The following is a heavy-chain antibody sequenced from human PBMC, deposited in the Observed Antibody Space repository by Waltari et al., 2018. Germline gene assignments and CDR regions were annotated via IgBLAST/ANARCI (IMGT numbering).Heavy chain of an antibody. CDR3: VKDRPDWPIDY. V-gene: IGHV3-23*01. D-gene: IGHD3-9*01. CDR1: GFTFSRLS. J-gene: IGHJ4*02. CDR2: IGRSGANT. Sequence: EVQLLESGGGLVQPGGSLRLSCTASGFTFSRLSLSWVRQAPGKGLEWVSSIGRSGANTYYANSVKGRFTVSRDNSKNTVYLQINSLRAEDTATYYCVKDRPDWPIDYWGQGTLVTVSS.